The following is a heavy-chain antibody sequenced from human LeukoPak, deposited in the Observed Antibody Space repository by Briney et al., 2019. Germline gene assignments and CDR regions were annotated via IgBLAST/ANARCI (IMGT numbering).Heavy chain of an antibody. CDR2: ISSSSSTI. D-gene: IGHD3-10*01. CDR3: ARDRYMVRGVIRNYYYYYMDV. V-gene: IGHV3-48*01. J-gene: IGHJ6*03. Sequence: GGSLRLSCAASGFTFSSYSMNWVRQAPGKGLEWVSYISSSSSTIYYADSVKGRFTISRDNAKNSLYLQMNSLRAEDTAVYYCARDRYMVRGVIRNYYYYYMDVWGKGTTVTVSS. CDR1: GFTFSSYS.